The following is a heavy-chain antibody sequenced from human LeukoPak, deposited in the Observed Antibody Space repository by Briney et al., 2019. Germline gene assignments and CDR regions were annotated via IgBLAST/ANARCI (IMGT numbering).Heavy chain of an antibody. D-gene: IGHD4-17*01. CDR1: GFTFNNYW. CDR3: AYSDHFDT. J-gene: IGHJ4*02. CDR2: GDGDGSHS. V-gene: IGHV3-74*03. Sequence: PGGSLRLSCAASGFTFNNYWMHWVRQAPGKGLVWVSRGDGDGSHSTYADSVKGRFTISRDNAKNTLYLQMNRLTGEDTAVYYCAYSDHFDTWGQGTLVTVSS.